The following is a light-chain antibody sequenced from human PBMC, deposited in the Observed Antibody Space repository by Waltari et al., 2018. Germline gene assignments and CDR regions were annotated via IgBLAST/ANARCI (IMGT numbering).Light chain of an antibody. V-gene: IGKV1-27*01. CDR3: QKYNSAPPT. CDR2: AAS. J-gene: IGKJ1*01. CDR1: LGISNY. Sequence: DIKMTQSPSSLSVSEGDRVALTCRASLGISNYLAWYQQRPGKAPRLLIYAASTLQPGVPSRFSGSGAGTDFTLSIDSLQPEDAATYYCQKYNSAPPTFGPGTKVEIK.